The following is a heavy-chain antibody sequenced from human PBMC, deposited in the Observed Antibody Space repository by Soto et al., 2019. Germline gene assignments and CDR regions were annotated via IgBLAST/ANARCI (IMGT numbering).Heavy chain of an antibody. J-gene: IGHJ4*02. V-gene: IGHV3-9*01. CDR3: SKDLWLRRPKSPLDS. D-gene: IGHD5-12*01. CDR1: GFTFEDYS. Sequence: GGSLRLSCAASGFTFEDYSMHWVRQAPGKGLEWVSGISWNSINIDSADSVKGRVTVSRDNAKNCLYLQMNRLGGDGTGIYFCSKDLWLRRPKSPLDSVGKGTLVTVSS. CDR2: ISWNSINI.